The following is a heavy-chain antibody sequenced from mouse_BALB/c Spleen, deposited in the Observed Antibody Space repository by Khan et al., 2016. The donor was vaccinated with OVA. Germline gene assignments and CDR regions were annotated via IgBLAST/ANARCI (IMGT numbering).Heavy chain of an antibody. D-gene: IGHD1-1*02. CDR1: GYTFTIYG. CDR2: INTYTGEP. CDR3: ANVWYSGTMDY. J-gene: IGHJ4*01. Sequence: QIQLVQSGPELKKPGETVKISCKASGYTFTIYGMNWVKQAPGKGLKWMGWINTYTGEPTYADDFKGRFAFSLETSASTAFLQINNLTTEDTATYFCANVWYSGTMDYWGQGTAVTVSS. V-gene: IGHV9-3-1*01.